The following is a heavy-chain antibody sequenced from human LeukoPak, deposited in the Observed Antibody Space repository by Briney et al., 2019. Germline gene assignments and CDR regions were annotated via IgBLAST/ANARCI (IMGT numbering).Heavy chain of an antibody. J-gene: IGHJ4*02. D-gene: IGHD3-10*01. V-gene: IGHV3-30-3*01. CDR3: AKDFGTRLLWFGELLIDY. CDR1: GFTFSSYA. CDR2: ISYDGSNK. Sequence: GGSLRLSCAASGFTFSSYAMHWVRQAPGKGLEWVAVISYDGSNKYYADSVKGRFTISRDNSKNTLYLQMNSLRAEDTAVYYCAKDFGTRLLWFGELLIDYWGQGTLVTVSS.